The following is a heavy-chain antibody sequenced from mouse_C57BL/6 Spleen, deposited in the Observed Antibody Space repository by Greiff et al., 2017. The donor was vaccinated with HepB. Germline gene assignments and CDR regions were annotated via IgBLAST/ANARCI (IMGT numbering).Heavy chain of an antibody. D-gene: IGHD1-2*01. CDR2: IDPNSGGT. J-gene: IGHJ4*01. V-gene: IGHV1-72*01. Sequence: VQLQQPGAELVKPGASVKLSCKASGYTFTSYWMHWVKQRPGRGLEWIGRIDPNSGGTKYNEKFKSKATLTVDKPSSTAYMQLSGLTSEDSAFYYCARATITTWAMDYWGQGTSVTVSS. CDR3: ARATITTWAMDY. CDR1: GYTFTSYW.